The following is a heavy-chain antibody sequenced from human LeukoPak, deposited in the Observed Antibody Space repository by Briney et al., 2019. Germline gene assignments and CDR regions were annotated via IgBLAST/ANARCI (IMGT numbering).Heavy chain of an antibody. CDR1: GFIFSNYE. V-gene: IGHV3-48*03. CDR3: ARGARPVAMRNYFDY. J-gene: IGHJ4*02. Sequence: AGGSLRLSCVASGFIFSNYEMTWVRQAPGKGLEWVSFISYSGNSIYYADSVKGRFTISRDNAKNSLYLQMNSLRAEDTAVCYCARGARPVAMRNYFDYWGQGTLVTVSS. D-gene: IGHD2-2*01. CDR2: ISYSGNSI.